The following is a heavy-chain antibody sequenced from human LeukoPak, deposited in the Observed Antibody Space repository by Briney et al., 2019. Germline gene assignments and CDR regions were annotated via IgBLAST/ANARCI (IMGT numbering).Heavy chain of an antibody. Sequence: TSETLSLTCTVSGGSISTYYWSWIRQPPGKGLEWIGYIYYTGGTNYSPSPKSRVTISVDTSKNQFYLKLSSVTAADTAVYYCARGDEELPESGSYYADYWGQGTLVTVSS. J-gene: IGHJ4*02. CDR1: GGSISTYY. CDR3: ARGDEELPESGSYYADY. V-gene: IGHV4-59*08. CDR2: IYYTGGT. D-gene: IGHD3-10*01.